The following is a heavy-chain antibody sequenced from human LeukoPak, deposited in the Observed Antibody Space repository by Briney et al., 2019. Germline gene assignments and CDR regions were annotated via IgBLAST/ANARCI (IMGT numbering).Heavy chain of an antibody. CDR1: GITFSSHA. CDR2: ISGSGGHT. V-gene: IGHV3-23*01. CDR3: AKGGAATMRDGYNYYYYYMEV. D-gene: IGHD5-24*01. J-gene: IGHJ6*03. Sequence: GGSLRLSCAASGITFSSHAMSWVRQAPGKGLEWVSLISGSGGHTYCGGCEKGRFTISRDNSTNRLYLQINSLRPEDTAVYYCAKGGAATMRDGYNYYYYYMEVWGRGTTVTVSS.